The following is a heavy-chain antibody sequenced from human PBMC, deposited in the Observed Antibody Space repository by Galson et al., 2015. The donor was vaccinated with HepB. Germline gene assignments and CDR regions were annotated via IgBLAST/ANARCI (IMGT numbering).Heavy chain of an antibody. V-gene: IGHV3-72*01. CDR3: ARDHSGISAIGPQVDWYFDL. J-gene: IGHJ2*01. CDR1: GFTFSDHY. CDR2: TRNKANSYTT. Sequence: FLRLSCAASGFTFSDHYMDWVRQAPGKGLEWVGRTRNKANSYTTEYAASVKGRFTVSRDDSKNSLYLQMNSLKTEDTAVYYCARDHSGISAIGPQVDWYFDLWGRGTLVTVSS. D-gene: IGHD6-13*01.